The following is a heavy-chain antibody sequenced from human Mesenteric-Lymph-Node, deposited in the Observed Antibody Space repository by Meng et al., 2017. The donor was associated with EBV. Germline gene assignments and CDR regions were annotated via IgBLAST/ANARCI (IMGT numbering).Heavy chain of an antibody. CDR2: INHSGST. V-gene: IGHV4-34*01. CDR3: ARDGSTGWSVGWYFDL. Sequence: QVQLKQWGAGLLKPSETLSLTCAVYGGSFSGYYWSWIRQPPGKGLEWIGEINHSGSTNYNPSLKSRVTISVDTSKNQFSLKLSSVTAADTAVYYCARDGSTGWSVGWYFDLWGRGTLVTVSS. D-gene: IGHD6-19*01. J-gene: IGHJ2*01. CDR1: GGSFSGYY.